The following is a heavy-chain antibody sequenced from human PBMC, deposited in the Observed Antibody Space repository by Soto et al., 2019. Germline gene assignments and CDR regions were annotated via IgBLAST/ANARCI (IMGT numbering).Heavy chain of an antibody. CDR3: ARREVSDSSGYYDY. D-gene: IGHD3-22*01. V-gene: IGHV1-69*01. CDR1: GGTFSSFA. J-gene: IGHJ4*02. CDR2: IIPIFGTT. Sequence: QVQLVQSGAEVKKPGSSVKVSCKASGGTFSSFALTWVRQAPGQGLEWMGGIIPIFGTTNYAQKFQGRGTSTADESTSSGYSELSSLRSEDTAVYYCARREVSDSSGYYDYGGQGTLVGVSS.